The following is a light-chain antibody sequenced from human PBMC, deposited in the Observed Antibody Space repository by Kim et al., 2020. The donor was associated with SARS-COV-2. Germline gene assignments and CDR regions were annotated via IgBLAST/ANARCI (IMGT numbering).Light chain of an antibody. CDR2: DTV. J-gene: IGKJ4*01. Sequence: DIQMTQSPSSLSASVGDRVTITCQANQDIGNSLNWYQQRPGEPPKLLIYDTVTLQRGVPSRFSGSGSGTDFSFTISSLQPEDLATYFCQQYDNFRLTFGGGTKVDIK. CDR1: QDIGNS. CDR3: QQYDNFRLT. V-gene: IGKV1-33*01.